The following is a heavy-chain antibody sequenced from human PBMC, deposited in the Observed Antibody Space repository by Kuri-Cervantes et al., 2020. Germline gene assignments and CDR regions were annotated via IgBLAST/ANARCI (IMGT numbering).Heavy chain of an antibody. V-gene: IGHV1-58*01. Sequence: SVKVSCKASGFTSTRSAVQWVRQARGQRLEWIGLIFVGIGNTNYAQKFQERVTITRDMSTSTAYMELSSLRSEDTAVYYCAADYCSWFDPWGQGTLVTVSS. CDR2: IFVGIGNT. CDR1: GFTSTRSA. CDR3: AADYCSWFDP. J-gene: IGHJ5*02. D-gene: IGHD2-15*01.